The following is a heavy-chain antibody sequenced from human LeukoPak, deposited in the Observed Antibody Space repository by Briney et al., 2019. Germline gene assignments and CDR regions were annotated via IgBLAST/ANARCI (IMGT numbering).Heavy chain of an antibody. Sequence: GGSLRLSCAASGFTVSSNYMSWVRQAPGKGLEWVSVIYSGGSTYYADSVKGRFTISRDNSKNTLYLQMNSLRAEDTAVYYCARGGANYYGSGSYYKDRYYYYTDVWGKGTTVTVSS. CDR1: GFTVSSNY. J-gene: IGHJ6*03. CDR2: IYSGGST. D-gene: IGHD3-10*01. CDR3: ARGGANYYGSGSYYKDRYYYYTDV. V-gene: IGHV3-53*01.